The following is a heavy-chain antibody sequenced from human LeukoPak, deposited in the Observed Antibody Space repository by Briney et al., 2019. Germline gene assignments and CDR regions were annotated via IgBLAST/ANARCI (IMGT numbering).Heavy chain of an antibody. V-gene: IGHV3-23*01. J-gene: IGHJ4*02. CDR1: GFTFSSYA. CDR3: AKVTWGSGLNDY. D-gene: IGHD6-19*01. CDR2: ISGSGDRT. Sequence: PGGSLRLSCVASGFTFSSYAMSWVRQAPGKGLEWVSAISGSGDRTFYADFVKGRFTISRDNTNSTLYLQMDSPTAEDTAVYYCAKVTWGSGLNDYWGQGTLVTVSS.